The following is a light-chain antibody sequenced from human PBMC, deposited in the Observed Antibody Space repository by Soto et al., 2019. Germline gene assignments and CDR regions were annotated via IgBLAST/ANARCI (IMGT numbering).Light chain of an antibody. CDR3: QQYNVWPLT. CDR1: QSVGSN. J-gene: IGKJ4*01. Sequence: EIVMTQSAATLSVSPGERASLSCRPSQSVGSNLAWYQQKPGQAPRPLIYGASTRATGIPARFSGSGSGTEFTLTISSLQSEDFAVYYCQQYNVWPLTFGGGTKVEIE. CDR2: GAS. V-gene: IGKV3-15*01.